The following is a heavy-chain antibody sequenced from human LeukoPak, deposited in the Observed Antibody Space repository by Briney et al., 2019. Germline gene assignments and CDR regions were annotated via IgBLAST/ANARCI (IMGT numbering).Heavy chain of an antibody. Sequence: PSETLSLTCTVSGGSISRYYWSWIRQPAGKGLEWIGRIYTSGSTNYNPSLKSRVTISVDKSKNQFSLKLGSVTAADTAVYYRAREGIAVAGSNYWGQGTLVTGSS. D-gene: IGHD6-19*01. CDR3: AREGIAVAGSNY. V-gene: IGHV4-4*07. CDR2: IYTSGST. J-gene: IGHJ4*02. CDR1: GGSISRYY.